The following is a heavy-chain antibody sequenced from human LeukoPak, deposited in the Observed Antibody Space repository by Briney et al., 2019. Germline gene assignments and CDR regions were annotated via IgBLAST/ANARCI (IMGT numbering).Heavy chain of an antibody. J-gene: IGHJ5*02. CDR2: ISGGGSST. V-gene: IGHV3-23*01. CDR1: GFRFSNYA. D-gene: IGHD3-22*01. Sequence: GGSLRLSCTASGFRFSNYAMNWVRQAPGKGLEWVSVISGGGSSTNYADSVKGRFTISRENSKNTLYLQMNSLRAEDTAVYYCAHTDSYYFDSGMVSWGQGALVTVSS. CDR3: AHTDSYYFDSGMVS.